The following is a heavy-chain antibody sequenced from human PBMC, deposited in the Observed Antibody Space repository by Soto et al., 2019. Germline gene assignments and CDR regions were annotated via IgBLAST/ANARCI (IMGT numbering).Heavy chain of an antibody. CDR3: ARALYYYDSRGYWAY. CDR1: GFTFSSYS. CDR2: ISSSSSYI. J-gene: IGHJ4*02. Sequence: EVQLVESGGGLVKPGGSLRLSCAASGFTFSSYSMNWLRQAPGKGLEWVSSISSSSSYIYYADSVKDRFTISRDNAKKSLYLPMNSLRPEDTADYYCARALYYYDSRGYWAYWGEGTLVTVSS. V-gene: IGHV3-21*01. D-gene: IGHD3-22*01.